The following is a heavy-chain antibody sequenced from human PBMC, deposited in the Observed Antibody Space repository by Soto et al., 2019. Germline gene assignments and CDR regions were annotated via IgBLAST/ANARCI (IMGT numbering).Heavy chain of an antibody. CDR2: ISGSGGST. CDR1: GFPFSSYA. CDR3: AKDPQYYDILTGYTNWFDP. V-gene: IGHV3-23*01. J-gene: IGHJ5*02. Sequence: PGGSLRLSCAASGFPFSSYAMSWVRQAPGKGLEWVSAISGSGGSTYYADSVKGRFTISRDNSKNTLYLQMNSLRAEDTAVCYCAKDPQYYDILTGYTNWFDPWGQGTLVTVSS. D-gene: IGHD3-9*01.